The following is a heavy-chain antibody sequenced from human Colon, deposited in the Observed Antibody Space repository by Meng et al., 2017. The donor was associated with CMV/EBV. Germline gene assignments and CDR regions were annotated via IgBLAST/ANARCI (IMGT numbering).Heavy chain of an antibody. V-gene: IGHV1-45*01. CDR3: ASQSGYLGWFDP. Sequence: CRAAGYNFNSSYLHCVRQAPGQALEWLGWITPFDGKTTYAQMVQDRVTFTADTSLSTAYMELSSLTSEDTAMYYCASQSGYLGWFDPWGQGTLVTVSS. CDR2: ITPFDGKT. D-gene: IGHD3-3*01. J-gene: IGHJ5*02. CDR1: GYNFNSSY.